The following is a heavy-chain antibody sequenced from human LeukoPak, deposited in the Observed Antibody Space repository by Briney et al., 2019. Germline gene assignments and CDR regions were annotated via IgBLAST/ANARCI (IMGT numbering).Heavy chain of an antibody. D-gene: IGHD3-22*01. CDR1: GFTFSIYS. CDR3: AKRGVVIRVILVGFHKEAYYFDS. CDR2: IDRNSYI. V-gene: IGHV3-21*04. Sequence: GWALTLSCAASGFTFSIYSMNGVRQAAGKGLEGVSSIDRNSYIYYAVSVKGRLTISRDNAETSLYLQMNSLRAEDTAVYFCAKRGVVIRVILVGFHKEAYYFDSWGQGAVVTVSS. J-gene: IGHJ4*02.